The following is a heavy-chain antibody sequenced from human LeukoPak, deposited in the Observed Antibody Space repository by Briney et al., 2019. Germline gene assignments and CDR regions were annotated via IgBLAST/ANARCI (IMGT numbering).Heavy chain of an antibody. CDR1: GFTFSNYA. CDR3: AKTARYSDTGGYYYDDY. V-gene: IGHV3-23*01. D-gene: IGHD3-22*01. J-gene: IGHJ4*02. CDR2: ISGSGGST. Sequence: GGSLRLSCAASGFTFSNYALSWVRQAPRKGLEWVSTISGSGGSTFYADSVEGRFTISRDNSRNTLYLQMNSLRAGDTAVYYCAKTARYSDTGGYYYDDYWGQGTLVTVSS.